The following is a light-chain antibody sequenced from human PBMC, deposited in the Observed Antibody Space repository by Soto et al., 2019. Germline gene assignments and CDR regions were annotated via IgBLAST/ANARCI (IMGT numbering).Light chain of an antibody. CDR3: QQYYSTPNT. J-gene: IGKJ2*01. Sequence: DIVMTQSPDSLAVSLGERATINCKSSQSVLYSSNNKNYLAWYQQKPGQPPKLLIYWASTRESGVPDRFSGSGSGTDFTLTISSLQAEDVALYYCQQYYSTPNTFGQGTQLEIK. CDR1: QSVLYSSNNKNY. V-gene: IGKV4-1*01. CDR2: WAS.